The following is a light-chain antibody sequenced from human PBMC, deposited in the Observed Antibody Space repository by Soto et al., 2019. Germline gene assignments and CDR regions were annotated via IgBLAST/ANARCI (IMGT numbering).Light chain of an antibody. CDR1: SSNIGSNT. CDR2: SNN. J-gene: IGLJ1*01. CDR3: AAGVDSLNVFV. Sequence: QSALTQPPSASGTPGQRVTISCSGSSSNIGSNTVNWYQQLPGTAPKLLIYSNNQRPSGVPDRFSGSKSGTSASLAISGLQSEVEADYYCAAGVDSLNVFVFGAGTKVTVL. V-gene: IGLV1-44*01.